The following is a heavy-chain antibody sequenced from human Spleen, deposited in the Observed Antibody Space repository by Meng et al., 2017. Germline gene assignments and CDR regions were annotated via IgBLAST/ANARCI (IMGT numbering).Heavy chain of an antibody. D-gene: IGHD6-13*01. CDR1: GGIFSNSV. V-gene: IGHV1-69*05. Sequence: SVKVSCKAPGGIFSNSVVGWVRQAPGQGLEWMGGINGVFGTTNYAQKFQGRVTITTDESTSTVYMELARLTSEDTAVYYCARETYSSSSGAFDIWGQGTMVTVSS. CDR2: INGVFGTT. CDR3: ARETYSSSSGAFDI. J-gene: IGHJ3*02.